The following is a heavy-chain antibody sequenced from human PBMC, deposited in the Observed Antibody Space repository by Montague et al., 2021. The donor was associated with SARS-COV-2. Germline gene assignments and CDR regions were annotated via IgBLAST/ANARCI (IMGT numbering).Heavy chain of an antibody. CDR3: V. V-gene: IGHV4-34*01. CDR2: INHSGST. D-gene: IGHD3-9*01. Sequence: SETLSLTCAVYGGSFSGYYWSWIRQPPGKGLQWIGEINHSGSTNYNPSLKSRVTISVDTAVYYCARGQNFDWLLSLYYGMDVWGRGTTVTVSS. CDR1: GGSFSGYY. J-gene: IGHJ6*02.